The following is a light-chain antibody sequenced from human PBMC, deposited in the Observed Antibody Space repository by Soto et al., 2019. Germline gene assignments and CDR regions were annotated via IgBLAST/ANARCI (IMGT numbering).Light chain of an antibody. J-gene: IGLJ1*01. CDR3: SSYTVSNTYI. CDR1: VSDVGGYSY. Sequence: QSALTQPASVSGSPGQSITISCRPVSDVGGYSYVSWYQQHPGEAHKLLIYSATNRPSGVSYRFFGSKSENTASLTISGLQAEDEAEYYCSSYTVSNTYIFGPGTKVTVL. V-gene: IGLV2-14*01. CDR2: SAT.